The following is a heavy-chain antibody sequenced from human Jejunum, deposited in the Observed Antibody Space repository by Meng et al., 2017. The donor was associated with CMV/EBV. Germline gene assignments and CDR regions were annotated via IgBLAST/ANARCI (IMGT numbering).Heavy chain of an antibody. CDR1: GFTFTTYW. J-gene: IGHJ6*02. D-gene: IGHD5-18*01. CDR3: ARISKYSYGVYGMDV. V-gene: IGHV3-7*01. Sequence: GFTFTTYWMAWVRQAPGKGLEWVANINQDGHEKYYLDSVQGRFTVSRDNPKNSLYLDMNSLGAEDTAIYYCARISKYSYGVYGMDVWGQGTTVTSP. CDR2: INQDGHEK.